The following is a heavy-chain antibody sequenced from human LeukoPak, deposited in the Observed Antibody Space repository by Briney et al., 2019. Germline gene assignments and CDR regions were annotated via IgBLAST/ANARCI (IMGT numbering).Heavy chain of an antibody. V-gene: IGHV3-9*01. CDR2: ISWNGDDI. J-gene: IGHJ4*02. D-gene: IGHD1-26*01. CDR3: AKGSGTYQGPFDS. Sequence: GGSLRLSCAASGLSFSNYAMHWVRQAPGKGLQWVSSISWNGDDIGYADSVKGRFTISRDNAKNFLYLQMNSLRTEDKALYYCAKGSGTYQGPFDSWGQGTLVTVSS. CDR1: GLSFSNYA.